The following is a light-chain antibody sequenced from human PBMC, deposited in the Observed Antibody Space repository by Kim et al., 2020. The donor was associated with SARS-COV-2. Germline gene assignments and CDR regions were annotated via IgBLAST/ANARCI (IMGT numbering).Light chain of an antibody. J-gene: IGLJ7*01. Sequence: VALGQTARITCGGNNIGSKNVHWYQQKPGQAPVLVIYRDSNRPSGIPERFSGSNSGNTATLTISRAQAGDEADYYCQVWDSSPHAVFGGGTQLTVL. V-gene: IGLV3-9*01. CDR1: NIGSKN. CDR2: RDS. CDR3: QVWDSSPHAV.